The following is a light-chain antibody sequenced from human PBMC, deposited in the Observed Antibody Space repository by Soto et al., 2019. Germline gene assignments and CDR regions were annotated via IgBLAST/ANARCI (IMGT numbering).Light chain of an antibody. J-gene: IGKJ1*01. Sequence: EIALTQSPGTLSLSPGERATLSCRASQSVSSSYLDWYQQKPGQAPRLLIYGASSRATGIPDRFSGSGSGTDFTLTISRLEPEDFAVYYCQQYGSSPTFGQGTKVEIK. CDR1: QSVSSSY. CDR3: QQYGSSPT. V-gene: IGKV3-20*01. CDR2: GAS.